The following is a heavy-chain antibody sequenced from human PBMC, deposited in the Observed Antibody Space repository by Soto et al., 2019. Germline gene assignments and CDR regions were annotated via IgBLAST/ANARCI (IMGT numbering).Heavy chain of an antibody. CDR2: IIPSLGIA. D-gene: IGHD3-22*01. CDR3: ARGTYDSSGYYSQGYYYYGMDV. Sequence: QVQLVQSGAEVKKPGSSVKVSCKASGGTFSSYTISWVRQAPGQGLEWMGRIIPSLGIANYAQKFQGRVTITADKSTSTAYMELSSLRSEDTAVYYCARGTYDSSGYYSQGYYYYGMDVWGQGTTVTVSS. CDR1: GGTFSSYT. J-gene: IGHJ6*02. V-gene: IGHV1-69*02.